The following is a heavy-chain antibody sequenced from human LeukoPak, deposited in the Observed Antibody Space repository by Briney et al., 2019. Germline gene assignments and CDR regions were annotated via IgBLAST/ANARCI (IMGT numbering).Heavy chain of an antibody. D-gene: IGHD6-13*01. CDR2: ISGSGVIT. Sequence: GGSLRLSCAASGFTFSTYAMSWVRQAPGKGLEWVSVISGSGVITNYADSVKGRFTISRDNSENTLHLQMNSLRAEDTAVYYCAKVGSWSKLDFDYWGQGILVTVSS. J-gene: IGHJ4*02. V-gene: IGHV3-23*01. CDR1: GFTFSTYA. CDR3: AKVGSWSKLDFDY.